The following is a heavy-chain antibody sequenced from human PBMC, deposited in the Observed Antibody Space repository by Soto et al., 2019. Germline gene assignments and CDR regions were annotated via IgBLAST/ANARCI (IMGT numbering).Heavy chain of an antibody. V-gene: IGHV3-48*03. CDR3: ARDLAMVRVDDAFDI. D-gene: IGHD3-10*01. CDR2: ISSSGSTI. Sequence: EVQLVESGGGLVQPGGSLRLSCAASGFTFSSYEMNWVRQAPGKGLEWVSYISSSGSTIYYADSVKGRFTISRDNAKNSLYLQMNSLRAEDTAVYYCARDLAMVRVDDAFDIWGQGTMVTVSS. CDR1: GFTFSSYE. J-gene: IGHJ3*02.